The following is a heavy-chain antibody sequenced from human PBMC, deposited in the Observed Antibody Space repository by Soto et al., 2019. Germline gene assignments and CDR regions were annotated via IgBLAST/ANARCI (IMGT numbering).Heavy chain of an antibody. J-gene: IGHJ4*02. CDR3: ARDSTMIVVVPFVY. D-gene: IGHD3-22*01. V-gene: IGHV3-74*01. Sequence: PGGSLRLSCAASGFTFSSYWMHWVRQAPGKGLVWVSRINSDGSSTSYADSVKGRFTISRDNAKNTLYLQMNRLRAEDTAEYYCARDSTMIVVVPFVYWGQRTLVTVSS. CDR1: GFTFSSYW. CDR2: INSDGSST.